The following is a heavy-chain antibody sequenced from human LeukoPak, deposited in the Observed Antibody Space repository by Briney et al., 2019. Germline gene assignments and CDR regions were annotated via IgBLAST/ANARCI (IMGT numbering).Heavy chain of an antibody. V-gene: IGHV1-2*02. Sequence: GASVKVSCKASGYTFTGYYMHWVRQAPGQGLEWMGWINPNSGGTNYAQKFQGRVTKTTDTSTSTAYMELRSLRSDDTAVYYCARSLLWDAFDIWGQGTMVTVSS. D-gene: IGHD3-10*01. CDR2: INPNSGGT. CDR1: GYTFTGYY. J-gene: IGHJ3*02. CDR3: ARSLLWDAFDI.